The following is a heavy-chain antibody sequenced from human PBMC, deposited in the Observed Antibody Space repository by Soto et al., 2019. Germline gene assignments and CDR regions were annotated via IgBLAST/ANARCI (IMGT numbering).Heavy chain of an antibody. CDR1: GGSISSGGYS. V-gene: IGHV4-30-2*01. Sequence: QLQLQESGSGLVKPSQTLSLTCAVSGGSISSGGYSWSWIRQPPGKGLEWIGYIYHSGSTYYNPSLKSRVTISVDRSKNQCSLKLSSVTAADTAVYYCARDSRTDGDYYFDYWGQGTLVTVSS. D-gene: IGHD4-17*01. CDR3: ARDSRTDGDYYFDY. CDR2: IYHSGST. J-gene: IGHJ4*02.